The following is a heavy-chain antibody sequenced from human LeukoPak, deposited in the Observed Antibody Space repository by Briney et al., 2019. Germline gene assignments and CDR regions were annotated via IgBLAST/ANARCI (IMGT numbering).Heavy chain of an antibody. CDR2: IWCSSNT. CDR1: GFSLRDGDYF. J-gene: IGHJ5*02. D-gene: IGHD1-26*01. Sequence: SETLSLTCTVSGFSLRDGDYFWTCVSQLPGKGLEWIVNIWCSSNTFYNPSLKSRSNVSIDRSKNKFSLTLTSVTAADTAVYYCAREGGPYSGTYSRGAWGQGILVSVS. V-gene: IGHV4-31*03. CDR3: AREGGPYSGTYSRGA.